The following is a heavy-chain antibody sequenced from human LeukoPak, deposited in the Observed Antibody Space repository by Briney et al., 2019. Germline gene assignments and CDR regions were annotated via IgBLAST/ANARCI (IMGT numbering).Heavy chain of an antibody. V-gene: IGHV3-21*01. CDR3: ARSGDY. CDR1: GFTFSSYS. Sequence: MPGGSLRLSCAASGFTFSSYSMNWVRQAPWKGLEWVSSIGSTSVYIYYADSVKGRFTISRDNSKNSLYLQMNSLRVEDTAVYYCARSGDYWGQGTLVTVSS. D-gene: IGHD3-10*01. CDR2: IGSTSVYI. J-gene: IGHJ4*02.